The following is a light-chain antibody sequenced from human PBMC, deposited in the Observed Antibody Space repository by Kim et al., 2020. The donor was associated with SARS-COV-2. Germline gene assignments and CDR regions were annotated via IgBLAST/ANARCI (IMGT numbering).Light chain of an antibody. V-gene: IGLV3-1*01. CDR2: QDT. CDR1: NLGDKY. CDR3: QAWDSSTVV. J-gene: IGLJ2*01. Sequence: SVSPGQTASITCAGDNLGDKYACWYQQKPGQSLVLIIYQDTTRPSGIPERFSGSNSGNTATLTISGTQAMDEADYCCQAWDSSTVVFGGGTQLTVL.